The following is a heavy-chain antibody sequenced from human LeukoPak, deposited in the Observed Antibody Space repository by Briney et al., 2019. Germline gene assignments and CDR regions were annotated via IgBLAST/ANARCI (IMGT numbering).Heavy chain of an antibody. Sequence: SETLSLTCTVSGGSISSYYWSWIRQPPGKGLEWIGRIYTSGSTNYNPSLKSRVTISVDTSKNQFSLNLSSVTAADTAVYYCARDPQYYYDSSGYPIYAFDIWGQGTMVTVSS. D-gene: IGHD3-22*01. J-gene: IGHJ3*02. V-gene: IGHV4-4*08. CDR1: GGSISSYY. CDR2: IYTSGST. CDR3: ARDPQYYYDSSGYPIYAFDI.